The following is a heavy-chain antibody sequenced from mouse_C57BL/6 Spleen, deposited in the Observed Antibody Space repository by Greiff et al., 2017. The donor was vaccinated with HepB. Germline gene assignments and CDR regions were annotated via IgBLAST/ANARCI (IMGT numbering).Heavy chain of an antibody. D-gene: IGHD1-1*02. CDR3: ARKGWERAMDY. CDR1: GFSLTSYG. CDR2: IWSGGST. V-gene: IGHV2-2*01. J-gene: IGHJ4*01. Sequence: VMLVESGPGLVQPSQSLSITCTVSGFSLTSYGVHWVRQSPGKGLEWLGVIWSGGSTDYNAAFISRLIISKDNSKSQVFFKMNSLQADDTAIYYCARKGWERAMDYWGQGTSVTVSS.